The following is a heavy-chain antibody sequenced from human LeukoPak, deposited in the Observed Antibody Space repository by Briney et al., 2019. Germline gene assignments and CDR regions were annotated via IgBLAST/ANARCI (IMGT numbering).Heavy chain of an antibody. V-gene: IGHV1-2*02. CDR2: INPNSGGT. D-gene: IGHD2-2*01. CDR1: GYAFTGYF. Sequence: GSVKVSCKASGYAFTGYFIHWVRQAPGQGLEWMGWINPNSGGTVYAQKFQGRVTMTRDTSISTAYMELSRLKSDDTAVYYRARDDCPSSTCSAGPWGQGTLVTVSS. CDR3: ARDDCPSSTCSAGP. J-gene: IGHJ5*02.